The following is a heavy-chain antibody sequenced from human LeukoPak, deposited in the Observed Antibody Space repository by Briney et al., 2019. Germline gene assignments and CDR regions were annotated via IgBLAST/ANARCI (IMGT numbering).Heavy chain of an antibody. CDR3: ARGPIFGVVIGFDP. V-gene: IGHV4-31*03. CDR1: GGSISGGSYY. D-gene: IGHD3-3*01. CDR2: IFYSGST. J-gene: IGHJ5*02. Sequence: PSETLPLTCTVSGGSISGGSYYWSWIRQHPGKGLEWIGYIFYSGSTYYNPSLKSRVIISLDTSKNQFSVKLSSVTAADTAVYYCARGPIFGVVIGFDPWGQGTLVTVSS.